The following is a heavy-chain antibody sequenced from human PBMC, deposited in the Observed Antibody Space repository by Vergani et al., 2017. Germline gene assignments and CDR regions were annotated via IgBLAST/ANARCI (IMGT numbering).Heavy chain of an antibody. CDR1: GFTFSGSA. V-gene: IGHV3-73*01. D-gene: IGHD2-21*01. J-gene: IGHJ4*02. Sequence: EVQLVESGGGLVQPGGSLKLSCAASGFTFSGSAMHWVRQASGKGLEWVGRIRSKANSYATAYAASVKGRFTISRDDSKNTAYLQMKSLKTEDTAVYYCTSNCGGDCYFSDYWGQGTLVTVSS. CDR3: TSNCGGDCYFSDY. CDR2: IRSKANSYAT.